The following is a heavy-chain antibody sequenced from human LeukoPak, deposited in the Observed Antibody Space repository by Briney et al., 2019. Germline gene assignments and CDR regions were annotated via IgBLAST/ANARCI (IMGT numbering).Heavy chain of an antibody. CDR1: GFTFSSYA. CDR3: AKVPYYDFWSGYPFDP. Sequence: PGGSLRLSCAASGFTFSSYAVSWVRQAPGKGLEWVSAISGSGGSTYYADSVKGRFTISRDNSKNTLYLQMNSLRAEDTAVYYCAKVPYYDFWSGYPFDPWGQGTLVTVSS. D-gene: IGHD3-3*01. CDR2: ISGSGGST. V-gene: IGHV3-23*01. J-gene: IGHJ5*02.